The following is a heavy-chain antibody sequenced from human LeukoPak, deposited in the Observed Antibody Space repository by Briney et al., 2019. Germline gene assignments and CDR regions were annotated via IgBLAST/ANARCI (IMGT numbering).Heavy chain of an antibody. CDR1: GDSVSSNSAA. V-gene: IGHV6-1*01. J-gene: IGHJ6*02. D-gene: IGHD6-13*01. CDR2: TYYRSKWYN. Sequence: SQTLSLTCAISGDSVSSNSAAWNWIRQSPSRGLEWLGRTYYRSKWYNDYAVSVKNRITINPDTSKNQFSLQLNSVTPEDTAVYYCARFAAAAGTGYYYYGMDVWGQGTTVTVSS. CDR3: ARFAAAAGTGYYYYGMDV.